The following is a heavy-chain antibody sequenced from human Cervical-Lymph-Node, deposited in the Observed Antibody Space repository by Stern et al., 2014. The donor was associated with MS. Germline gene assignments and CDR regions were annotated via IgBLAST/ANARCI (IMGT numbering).Heavy chain of an antibody. CDR1: GVVFRRYA. CDR2: ISYDGRDK. D-gene: IGHD1-26*01. Sequence: VQLEESGGGVVQPGRSLRLSCAASGVVFRRYALHWVRQAPGKGLEWVARISYDGRDKDYTDSVKGRFTVSRDNSNNTVDLEMNSLRLEDTAVYYCAKGGSGSYLDWGQGSLVTVSS. J-gene: IGHJ4*02. CDR3: AKGGSGSYLD. V-gene: IGHV3-30*04.